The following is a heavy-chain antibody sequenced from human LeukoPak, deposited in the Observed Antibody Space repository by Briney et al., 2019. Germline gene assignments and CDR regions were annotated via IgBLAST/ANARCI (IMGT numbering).Heavy chain of an antibody. J-gene: IGHJ5*02. V-gene: IGHV4-59*01. CDR2: IYYSGST. CDR3: ARAILGATPNWFDP. Sequence: SETLSLTCTVSGGSISSYYWSWIRQPPGKGLEWIGYIYYSGSTNYNPSLKSRVTISVDTSKNQFSLKLSSVTAADTAVYYCARAILGATPNWFDPWGQGTLVTVSS. CDR1: GGSISSYY. D-gene: IGHD1-26*01.